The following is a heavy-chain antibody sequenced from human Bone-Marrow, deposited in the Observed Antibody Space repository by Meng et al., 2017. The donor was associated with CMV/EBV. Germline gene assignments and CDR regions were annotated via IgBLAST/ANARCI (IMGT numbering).Heavy chain of an antibody. V-gene: IGHV3-21*01. D-gene: IGHD4-23*01. CDR1: GFTFSSYS. CDR3: ARGVGTQDY. CDR2: ISSSSSYI. J-gene: IGHJ4*02. Sequence: GESLKISCAASGFTFSSYSMNWVRQAPGRGLEWVSSISSSSSYIYYADSVKGRFTISRDNAKNSLYLQMNSLRAEDTAVYYCARGVGTQDYWGQGTLVTVSS.